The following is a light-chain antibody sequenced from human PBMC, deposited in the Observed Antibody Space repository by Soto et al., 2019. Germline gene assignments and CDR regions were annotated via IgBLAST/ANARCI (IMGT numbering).Light chain of an antibody. Sequence: DIQISQSPSSLSASVGDRVTITCRASQDLSNFLAWYQQKPGRAPDLLVYEASTLQSGVPPRFIGGGSGTNFTLTISSLQPEDAATYYCQKYKSAPYTFGQGTKLEIK. CDR2: EAS. V-gene: IGKV1-27*01. J-gene: IGKJ2*01. CDR3: QKYKSAPYT. CDR1: QDLSNF.